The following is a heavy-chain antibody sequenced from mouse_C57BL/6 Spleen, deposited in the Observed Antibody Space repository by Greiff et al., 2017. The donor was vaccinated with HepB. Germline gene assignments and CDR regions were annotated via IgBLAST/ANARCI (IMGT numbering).Heavy chain of an antibody. CDR3: ARSCVSFITTVVDPTDY. D-gene: IGHD1-1*01. CDR1: GYTFTDYN. Sequence: EVQLQQSGPELVKPGASVKMSCKTSGYTFTDYNMHWVKQSHGKSLEWIGYINPNNGGTSYNQKFKGKATLTVNKSSSTAYMELRSLTSEDSAVYYCARSCVSFITTVVDPTDYWCQGTSFIVSS. V-gene: IGHV1-22*01. CDR2: INPNNGGT. J-gene: IGHJ4*01.